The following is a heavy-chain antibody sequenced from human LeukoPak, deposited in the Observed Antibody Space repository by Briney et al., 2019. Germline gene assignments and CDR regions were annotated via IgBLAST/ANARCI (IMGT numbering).Heavy chain of an antibody. CDR3: ALAPNSNWFDF. J-gene: IGHJ5*01. D-gene: IGHD2-8*01. CDR1: GGSISSYY. Sequence: ASETLSLTCTVSGGSISSYYWTWIRQPPGKGLEWIGEINHSGRTTYNSSLKSRVTISVDTSKDQFSLRLTSVTAADTAVYYCALAPNSNWFDFWGPGTLVTVSS. CDR2: INHSGRT. V-gene: IGHV4-34*01.